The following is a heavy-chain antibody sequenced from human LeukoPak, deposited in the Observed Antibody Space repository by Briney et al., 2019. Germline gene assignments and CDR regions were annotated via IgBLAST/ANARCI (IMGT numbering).Heavy chain of an antibody. CDR2: IYHSGST. Sequence: PSETLSLTCTVSGGSISSGNYYWSWVRQPPGKGLEWIGEIYHSGSTNYNPSLKSRVTISVDTSKNQFSLKLSSVTAADTAVYYCARGPRTYYYGSGSYFYFDYWGQGTLVTVSS. CDR3: ARGPRTYYYGSGSYFYFDY. J-gene: IGHJ4*02. D-gene: IGHD3-10*01. CDR1: GGSISSGNYY. V-gene: IGHV4-39*07.